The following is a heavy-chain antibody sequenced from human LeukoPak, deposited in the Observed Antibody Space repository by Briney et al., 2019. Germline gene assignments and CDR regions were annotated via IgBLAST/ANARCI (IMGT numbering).Heavy chain of an antibody. J-gene: IGHJ4*02. V-gene: IGHV3-21*01. CDR3: ARDRYDSSGYYCISDY. CDR1: GFTFSRYS. CDR2: ITSGVGYI. Sequence: GGSLRLSCAASGFTFSRYSMSWVRQAPGKGLEWVSSITSGVGYIYYADSLKGRFTISRDNAKNSLYLQLNSLRVEDTAVYYCARDRYDSSGYYCISDYWGQGTLVTVSS. D-gene: IGHD3-22*01.